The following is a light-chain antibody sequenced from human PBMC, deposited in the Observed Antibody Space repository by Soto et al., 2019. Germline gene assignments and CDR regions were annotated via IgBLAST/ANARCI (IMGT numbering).Light chain of an antibody. CDR3: SSYAGNNSHYV. CDR2: EVS. Sequence: QSALTQPPSASGSAGQSVTISCTGTSTDVGGYNYVSWYQQHPGKAPKLMIYEVSKRPSGVPDRFSGSKSGNTASLTVSGLQAEDEADYYCSSYAGNNSHYVFGTGTKLTVL. V-gene: IGLV2-8*01. J-gene: IGLJ1*01. CDR1: STDVGGYNY.